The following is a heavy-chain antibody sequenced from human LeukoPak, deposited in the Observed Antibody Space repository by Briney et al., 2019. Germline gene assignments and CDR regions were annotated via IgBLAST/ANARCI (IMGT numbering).Heavy chain of an antibody. D-gene: IGHD6-6*01. V-gene: IGHV3-21*01. Sequence: GGSLRLSCAASGFTFSNYYMNWVRQAPGKGLEWVSAISSSSSYIYYADSVKGRFTISRDNAENSLYLQMNGLRAEDTAVYYCARRGGSSSRRSPIDYWGQGTLVTVSS. CDR1: GFTFSNYY. CDR2: ISSSSSYI. CDR3: ARRGGSSSRRSPIDY. J-gene: IGHJ4*02.